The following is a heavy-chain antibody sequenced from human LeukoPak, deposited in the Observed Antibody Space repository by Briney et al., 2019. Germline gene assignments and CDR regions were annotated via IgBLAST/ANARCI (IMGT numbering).Heavy chain of an antibody. CDR2: IHTSGST. CDR1: GGSISNYH. D-gene: IGHD6-19*01. J-gene: IGHJ4*02. V-gene: IGHV4-4*07. Sequence: PSETLSLTCTVSGGSISNYHWSWIRQPAGKGLEWIGQIHTSGSTNYNPPLKSRVTMSIDTTEDQVSLTIRSVTAADTAFYYCARRDISSGWSFDYWGQGNLVTVSS. CDR3: ARRDISSGWSFDY.